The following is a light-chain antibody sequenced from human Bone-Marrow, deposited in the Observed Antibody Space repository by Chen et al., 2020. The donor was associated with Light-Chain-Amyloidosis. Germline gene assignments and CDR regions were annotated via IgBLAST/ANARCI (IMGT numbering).Light chain of an antibody. V-gene: IGKV3-15*01. CDR1: QSVSTN. CDR3: QQCKHWPSWT. CDR2: DAS. Sequence: EVVMTQSPATLSVSPGERVTLSCRASQSVSTNLVWYQQKPGQAPRLLIYDASTRATDIPARFSGSGSGTDFTLTISGLQSEDFAVYYCQQCKHWPSWTVGQGTKVEIK. J-gene: IGKJ1*01.